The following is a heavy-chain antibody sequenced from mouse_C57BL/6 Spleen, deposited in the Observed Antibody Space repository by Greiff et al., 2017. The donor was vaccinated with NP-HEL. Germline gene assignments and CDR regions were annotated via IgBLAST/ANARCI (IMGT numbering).Heavy chain of an antibody. D-gene: IGHD1-1*01. CDR3: APLYYGSSYGAMDY. CDR1: GYTFTDYY. V-gene: IGHV1-19*01. CDR2: INPYNGGT. J-gene: IGHJ4*01. Sequence: VQLQQSGPVLVKPGASVKMSCKSSGYTFTDYYMNWVKQSHGKSLEWIGVINPYNGGTSYNQKFKGKATLTVDKSSSTAYMELNSLTSEDSAVYYCAPLYYGSSYGAMDYWGQGTSVTVSS.